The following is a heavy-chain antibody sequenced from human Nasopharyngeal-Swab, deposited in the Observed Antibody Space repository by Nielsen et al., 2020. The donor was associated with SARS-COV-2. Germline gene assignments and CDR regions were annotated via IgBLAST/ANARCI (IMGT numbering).Heavy chain of an antibody. CDR3: AKDPLLGFSFGRMEV. CDR2: ISNDGSKK. CDR1: GFTFSATG. Sequence: GESLKISCAASGFTFSATGMHWVRQAPGKGLEWVSVISNDGSKKYYVDSVKGRFTISRDNSKNTVYLQMNSLRAEDTAVYYCAKDPLLGFSFGRMEVWGQGTTVTVSS. J-gene: IGHJ6*02. D-gene: IGHD2/OR15-2a*01. V-gene: IGHV3-30*18.